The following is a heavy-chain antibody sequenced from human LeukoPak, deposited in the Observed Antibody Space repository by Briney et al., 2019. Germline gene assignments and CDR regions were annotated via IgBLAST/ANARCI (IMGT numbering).Heavy chain of an antibody. CDR2: IRYDGSNK. CDR1: GLTFSSYG. V-gene: IGHV3-30*02. CDR3: ARDYYDSSGGFDP. Sequence: GGSLRLSCAASGLTFSSYGMHWVRQAPDKGLEWVAFIRYDGSNKYYADSVKGRFTISRDNSKNTLYLQMNSLRAEDTAVYYCARDYYDSSGGFDPWGQGTLVTVS. D-gene: IGHD3-22*01. J-gene: IGHJ5*02.